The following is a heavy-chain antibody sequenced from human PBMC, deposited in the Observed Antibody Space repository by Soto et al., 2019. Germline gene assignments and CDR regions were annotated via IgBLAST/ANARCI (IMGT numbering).Heavy chain of an antibody. CDR1: GFTFTSSA. V-gene: IGHV1-58*02. CDR2: IVVGSGNT. J-gene: IGHJ3*01. CDR3: ANTDRYSKESAFDL. Sequence: SVKVSCKASGFTFTSSAMQWVRQARGQRLEWIGWIVVGSGNTNYAQKFQERVTITRDMSTSTAYMELSSLRSEDTAVYYCANTDRYSKESAFDLWGQGTLVTVSS. D-gene: IGHD3-16*02.